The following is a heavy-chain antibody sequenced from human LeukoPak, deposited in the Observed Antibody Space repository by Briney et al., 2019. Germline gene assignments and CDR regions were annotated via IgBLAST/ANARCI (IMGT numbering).Heavy chain of an antibody. J-gene: IGHJ4*02. D-gene: IGHD3-16*01. V-gene: IGHV3-30-3*01. CDR3: AGGRGGGVPDY. CDR2: ISYDGSNK. CDR1: GFTFSSYA. Sequence: PGGSLRLSCAASGFTFSSYAMHWVRQAPGKGLGWVAVISYDGSNKYYADSVKGRFTISRDNSKNTVYLEMDSLRAEHTVLYYCAGGRGGGVPDYWGQGTLVTVSS.